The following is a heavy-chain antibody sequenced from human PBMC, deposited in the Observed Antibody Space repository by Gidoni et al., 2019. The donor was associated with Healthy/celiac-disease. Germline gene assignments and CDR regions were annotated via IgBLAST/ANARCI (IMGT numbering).Heavy chain of an antibody. V-gene: IGHV3-11*01. Sequence: QVQLVESGGGLVKPGGSLRLSCAASGFTFSDYDLSWICQSPGKGLEWVSYSSSSGITLYYADSVKCRFTISRDNAKTSLYLQMNSLSAEDTAVYYCARASLGTTVTTRSLSVDYWGQGTLVTVSS. CDR2: SSSSGITL. CDR1: GFTFSDYD. J-gene: IGHJ4*02. CDR3: ARASLGTTVTTRSLSVDY. D-gene: IGHD4-17*01.